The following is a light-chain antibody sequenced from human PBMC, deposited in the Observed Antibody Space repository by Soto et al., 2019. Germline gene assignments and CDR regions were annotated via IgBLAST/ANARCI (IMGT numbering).Light chain of an antibody. CDR1: SSDVGAYDY. CDR3: ASHTSSNTRV. CDR2: EVH. Sequence: QSALTQPASVSGSPGQSIAISCIGTSSDVGAYDYVSWYQQHPDRAPKLMVYEVHNRPSGVSNRFSGSKSVNTATLTISGLQPEHEADYYCASHTSSNTRVFGTGTKVTVL. J-gene: IGLJ1*01. V-gene: IGLV2-14*03.